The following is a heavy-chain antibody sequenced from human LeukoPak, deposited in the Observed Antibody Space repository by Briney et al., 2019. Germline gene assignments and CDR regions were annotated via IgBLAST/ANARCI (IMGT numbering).Heavy chain of an antibody. V-gene: IGHV4-39*07. D-gene: IGHD6-13*01. CDR2: IYYSGST. CDR1: GFTFSSYA. CDR3: ARDSYSSSWRTSPDY. J-gene: IGHJ4*02. Sequence: PGGSLRLSCAASGFTFSSYAMSWVRQPPGKGLEWIGSIYYSGSTYYNPSLKSRVTISVDTSKNQFSLKLSSVTAADTAVYYCARDSYSSSWRTSPDYWGQGTLVTVSS.